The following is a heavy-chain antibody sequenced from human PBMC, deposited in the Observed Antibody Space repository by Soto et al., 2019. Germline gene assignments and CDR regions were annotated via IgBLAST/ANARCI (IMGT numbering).Heavy chain of an antibody. CDR2: IYYSGST. CDR1: GGSISSSSYF. CDR3: ARHPSDFWFDP. V-gene: IGHV4-39*01. Sequence: SETLSLTCSVSGGSISSSSYFWGWIRHPPGEGLEWIGSIYYSGSTYYNPSLKSRVTLSVDTSKNQFSLKLSSVTAADTAVYYCARHPSDFWFDPWGQGTLVTVS. J-gene: IGHJ5*02. D-gene: IGHD2-21*02.